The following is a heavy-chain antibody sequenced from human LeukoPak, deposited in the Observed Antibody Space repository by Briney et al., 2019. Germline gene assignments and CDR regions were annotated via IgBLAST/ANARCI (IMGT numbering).Heavy chain of an antibody. CDR2: IYYSGST. V-gene: IGHV4-59*01. D-gene: IGHD2-21*02. CDR1: GGSLSSYY. CDR3: ARFRDCGGDCYFLAY. J-gene: IGHJ4*02. Sequence: SETLSLTCSVSGGSLSSYYWSWIRQPPGKGLEWMGNIYYSGSTNYNPSLRSRVPISIDTSKNQFSLRLSSVTAADTAVYYCARFRDCGGDCYFLAYWGQGTLVTVSS.